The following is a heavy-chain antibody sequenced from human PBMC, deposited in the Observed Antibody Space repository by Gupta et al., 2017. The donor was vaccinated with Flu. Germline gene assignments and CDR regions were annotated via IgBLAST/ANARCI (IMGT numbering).Heavy chain of an antibody. Sequence: QVQLVQSGAEVKKPGASVKVSCKASGYTFTSYYMHWVRQAPGQGLEWMGIINPSGGSTSYAKKFQGRVTMTRDTSTSTVYMERSSLRAEDTAVYYCASELGGYGSGSYYNEAGLDYWGQGTLVTVSS. CDR1: GYTFTSYY. CDR3: ASELGGYGSGSYYNEAGLDY. CDR2: INPSGGST. D-gene: IGHD3-10*01. V-gene: IGHV1-46*01. J-gene: IGHJ4*02.